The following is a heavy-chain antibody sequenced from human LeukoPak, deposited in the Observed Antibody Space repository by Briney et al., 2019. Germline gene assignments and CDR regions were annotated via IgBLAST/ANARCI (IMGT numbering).Heavy chain of an antibody. CDR1: GGTFSSYA. V-gene: IGHV1-69*13. J-gene: IGHJ5*02. D-gene: IGHD1-26*01. CDR3: ARDREGATGSWFDP. CDR2: IIPIFGTA. Sequence: ASVKVSCKASGGTFSSYAISWVRQAPGQGLEWMGGIIPIFGTANYAQKFQGRVTIPADESTSTAYMELSSLTSEDTAVYYCARDREGATGSWFDPWGQGTLVTVSS.